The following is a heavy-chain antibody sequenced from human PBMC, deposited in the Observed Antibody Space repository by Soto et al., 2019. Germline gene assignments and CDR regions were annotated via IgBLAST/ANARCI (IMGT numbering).Heavy chain of an antibody. CDR2: ISPKSIYR. Sequence: EVQLVESGGGLVQPGGSLRLSCAASGFTFSTYSLTWVRQAPGKGLEWVSYISPKSIYRNYADSVKGRFTISRDNTKSSLFLQMNSLGVEDTAVYYCARGGGGGLFEHWGQGVLVTVSS. V-gene: IGHV3-48*04. CDR3: ARGGGGGLFEH. J-gene: IGHJ4*02. D-gene: IGHD2-21*01. CDR1: GFTFSTYS.